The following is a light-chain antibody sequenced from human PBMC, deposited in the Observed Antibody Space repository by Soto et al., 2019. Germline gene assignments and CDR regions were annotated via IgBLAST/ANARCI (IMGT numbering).Light chain of an antibody. CDR3: QQYSSWSPIT. CDR2: GAS. V-gene: IGKV3-15*01. CDR1: QSISNK. J-gene: IGKJ5*01. Sequence: EMVMTESPATLSVSPGERATLSCRASQSISNKLVWYQQKLGQAPRLLIYGASTRATGIPARFSGSGSGTEFTLTISSLQSEDFAVYYCQQYSSWSPITFGQGTRLEIK.